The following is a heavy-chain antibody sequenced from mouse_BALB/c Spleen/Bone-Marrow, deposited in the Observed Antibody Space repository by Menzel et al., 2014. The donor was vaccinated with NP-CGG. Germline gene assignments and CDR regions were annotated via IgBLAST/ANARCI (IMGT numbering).Heavy chain of an antibody. D-gene: IGHD2-4*01. V-gene: IGHV5-17*02. CDR3: ARKGAMITHYYAMDY. CDR2: ISNGSSTI. J-gene: IGHJ4*01. CDR1: GFTFSSFG. Sequence: EVKLMESGGGLVQPGGSRKLSCAASGFTFSSFGMHWVRQAPEKGLEWVAYISNGSSTIYYADTVKGRFTISRDNPKNTLFLQMTSLRSEDTAMYYCARKGAMITHYYAMDYWDQGTSVTVSS.